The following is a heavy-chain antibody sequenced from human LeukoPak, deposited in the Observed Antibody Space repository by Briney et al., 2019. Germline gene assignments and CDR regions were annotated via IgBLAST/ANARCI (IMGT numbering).Heavy chain of an antibody. CDR2: IYNSGST. CDR3: ARALRDYDYVWGSFHAFDI. Sequence: PSETLSLSCTVSGGSISSYYLSWIRQPPGKGLEWIGHIYNSGSTNYNPALKSRVTISVDTSRNQFSLKLSSVTAADTAVYYCARALRDYDYVWGSFHAFDIWGQGTMVTVSS. D-gene: IGHD3-16*01. V-gene: IGHV4-59*01. J-gene: IGHJ3*02. CDR1: GGSISSYY.